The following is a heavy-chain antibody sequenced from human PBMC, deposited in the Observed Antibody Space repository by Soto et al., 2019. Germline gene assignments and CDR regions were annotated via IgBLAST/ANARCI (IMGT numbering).Heavy chain of an antibody. V-gene: IGHV4-38-2*01. D-gene: IGHD2-8*01. J-gene: IGHJ4*02. Sequence: SETLSLTCAVSGYSISSDYYWGWIRQPPGKGLEWIVNIYHSGSTYYNPSLKSRVTISVDTSKNQFSLKLTSVTATDTAVYYCARSTGYCSNGVCSVFDYWGQGTLVTVSS. CDR3: ARSTGYCSNGVCSVFDY. CDR2: IYHSGST. CDR1: GYSISSDYY.